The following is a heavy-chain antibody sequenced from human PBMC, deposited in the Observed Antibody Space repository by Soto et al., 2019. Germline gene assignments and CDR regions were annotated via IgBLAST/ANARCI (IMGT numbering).Heavy chain of an antibody. Sequence: ASVKVSCKASGYIFTSYANHWVRQAPGQRLEWMGWINAGNGNTKYSQKFQGRVTISRDTSASTVYMELSSLRSEDTAVYYCARVGGRGWLVDLWGQGTLVTVSS. CDR2: INAGNGNT. CDR3: ARVGGRGWLVDL. J-gene: IGHJ5*02. V-gene: IGHV1-3*01. CDR1: GYIFTSYA. D-gene: IGHD6-19*01.